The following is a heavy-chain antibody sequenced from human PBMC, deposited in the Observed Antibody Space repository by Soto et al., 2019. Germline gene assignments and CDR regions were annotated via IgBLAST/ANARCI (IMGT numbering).Heavy chain of an antibody. CDR1: TYTFTNYW. D-gene: IGHD5-18*01. CDR2: IYPGDSET. Sequence: PGESLKISCQGSTYTFTNYWIGWVRQMPGKGLEWMGIIYPGDSETRYSPSFQGHVTISVDKSISIAYLQWSSLKASDTAMYYCARLGEVAMVSGIDYWGQGTLVTVS. V-gene: IGHV5-51*01. CDR3: ARLGEVAMVSGIDY. J-gene: IGHJ4*02.